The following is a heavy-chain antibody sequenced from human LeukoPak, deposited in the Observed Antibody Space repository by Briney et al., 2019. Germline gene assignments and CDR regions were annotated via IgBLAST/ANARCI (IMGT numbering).Heavy chain of an antibody. D-gene: IGHD5-18*01. CDR3: AKRRIDTAMVRCLDY. CDR1: GFTFSNYA. J-gene: IGHJ4*02. CDR2: ISGSGAST. Sequence: GGSLRLSCAASGFTFSNYAMSWVRQAPGKGLEWVSGISGSGASTYYADSVKGRFTISRDNSKNTLYLQMNSLRAEDTAVYYCAKRRIDTAMVRCLDYWGQGTLVTVSS. V-gene: IGHV3-23*01.